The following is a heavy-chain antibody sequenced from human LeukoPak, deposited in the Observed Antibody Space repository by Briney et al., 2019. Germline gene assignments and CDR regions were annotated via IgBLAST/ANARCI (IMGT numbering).Heavy chain of an antibody. Sequence: GGPLRLPCAASGFTFSSYAMSWVRQAPGKGLEWVSAISGSGGSTYYADSVKGRFTISRDNSKNTLYLQMNSLRAEDTAVYYCAKVSRCAFDIWGQGTMVTVSS. J-gene: IGHJ3*02. D-gene: IGHD3-3*01. CDR1: GFTFSSYA. CDR2: ISGSGGST. V-gene: IGHV3-23*01. CDR3: AKVSRCAFDI.